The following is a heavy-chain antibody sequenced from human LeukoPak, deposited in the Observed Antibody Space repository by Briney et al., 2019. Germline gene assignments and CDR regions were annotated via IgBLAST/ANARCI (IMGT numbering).Heavy chain of an antibody. V-gene: IGHV3-48*02. CDR2: ISTSGNTI. J-gene: IGHJ4*02. D-gene: IGHD6-13*01. Sequence: GGSLRLSCAASGFTFSSYRMNWVRQAPGKGLEWVSYISTSGNTIYYADSVKGRFTISRDNANNSLYLQMNSLRDEDTAVYYCARARRYRSSWYHDYWGQGSLVTVSS. CDR3: ARARRYRSSWYHDY. CDR1: GFTFSSYR.